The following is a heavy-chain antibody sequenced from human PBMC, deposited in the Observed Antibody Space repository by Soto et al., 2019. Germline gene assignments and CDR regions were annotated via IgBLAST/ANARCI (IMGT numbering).Heavy chain of an antibody. CDR2: IIPIFGTA. D-gene: IGHD6-13*01. CDR3: ARGPQYSSSWYPFDY. CDR1: GGTFSSYA. V-gene: IGHV1-69*13. J-gene: IGHJ4*02. Sequence: SVKVSCKASGGTFSSYAISWVRQAPGQGLEWMGGIIPIFGTANYAQKFQGRVTITADESTSTAYMELSSLRSEDTAVYYCARGPQYSSSWYPFDYWGQGTLVTVSS.